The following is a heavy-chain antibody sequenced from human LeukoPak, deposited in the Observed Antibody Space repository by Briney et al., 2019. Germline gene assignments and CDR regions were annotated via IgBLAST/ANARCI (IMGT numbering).Heavy chain of an antibody. CDR3: ASSGPDYVWGSYPIPLYYYMDV. D-gene: IGHD3-16*02. CDR2: IYYSGST. J-gene: IGHJ6*03. Sequence: PSETLSLTCTVSGGSINIYYWSWIRQPPGKGLEWIGYIYYSGSTNYNPSLKSRVTISVDTSKNQFSLKLSSVTAADTAVYYCASSGPDYVWGSYPIPLYYYMDVWGKGTTVTISS. CDR1: GGSINIYY. V-gene: IGHV4-59*12.